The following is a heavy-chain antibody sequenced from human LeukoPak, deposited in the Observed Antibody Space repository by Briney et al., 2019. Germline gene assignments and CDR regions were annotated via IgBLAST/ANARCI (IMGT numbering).Heavy chain of an antibody. V-gene: IGHV3-74*01. J-gene: IGHJ4*02. D-gene: IGHD1-14*01. CDR2: INPGGSSI. CDR3: ARSNQADDY. CDR1: GFTFSSYW. Sequence: GGSLRLSCAASGFTFSSYWMHWVRQVPGKGLVWVARINPGGSSITYADSVKGRFTISGDNAKHTLYLQMDSLRAEDTGVYYCARSNQADDYWGQGTLVTVSS.